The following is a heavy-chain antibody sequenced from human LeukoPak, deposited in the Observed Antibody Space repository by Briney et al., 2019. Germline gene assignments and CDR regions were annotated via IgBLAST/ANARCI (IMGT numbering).Heavy chain of an antibody. J-gene: IGHJ1*01. D-gene: IGHD2-21*02. CDR2: INSDGSST. CDR1: GFTFSNYW. Sequence: GGSLRLSCAASGFTFSNYWMRWVRQAPGKGLVWVSRINSDGSSTNYADSVKGRFTISRDNAKNTLYLQMNSLRAEDTAVYYCARGMVATAYSLQHWGQGTLVTVSS. V-gene: IGHV3-74*01. CDR3: ARGMVATAYSLQH.